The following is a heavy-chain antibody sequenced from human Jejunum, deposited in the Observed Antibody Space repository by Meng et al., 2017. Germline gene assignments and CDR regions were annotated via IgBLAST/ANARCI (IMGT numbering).Heavy chain of an antibody. CDR1: GFSFSSYE. D-gene: IGHD4-23*01. V-gene: IGHV3-48*03. Sequence: GESLKISCAASGFSFSSYEMNWVRQAPGKGLEWISYISGSGRTIYYADSVKGRFAISRDNAKNSLFLQMDSLRAEDTAVYYCARGGNVENYFYYYGMDVWGQGTTVT. CDR3: ARGGNVENYFYYYGMDV. CDR2: ISGSGRTI. J-gene: IGHJ6*01.